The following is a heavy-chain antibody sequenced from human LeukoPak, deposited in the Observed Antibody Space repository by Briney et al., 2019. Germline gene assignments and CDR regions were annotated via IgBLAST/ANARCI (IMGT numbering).Heavy chain of an antibody. CDR3: ARGGGAYAFDY. J-gene: IGHJ4*02. V-gene: IGHV4-4*07. CDR2: IYSSGST. CDR1: GDSISNYY. Sequence: PSETLSLTCTLSGDSISNYYWNWIRQPAGKGLEWIGRIYSSGSTNYNPSLKSRVTMSVDMSKKQFSLKLSSVTAADTAVYYCARGGGAYAFDYWGRGTLVTVSS. D-gene: IGHD4-23*01.